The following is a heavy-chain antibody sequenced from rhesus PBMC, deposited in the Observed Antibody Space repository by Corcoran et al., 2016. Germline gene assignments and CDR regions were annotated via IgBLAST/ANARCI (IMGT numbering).Heavy chain of an antibody. V-gene: IGHV4S10*01. J-gene: IGHJ4*01. CDR3: ARSIAAADFDY. CDR2: IYGSSTST. CDR1: GGSISDSYR. Sequence: QVQLQESGPGVVKPSETLSLTCAVSGGSISDSYRWSWIRQPPGKGLEWIVYIYGSSTSTNYNPSLKSRVTISKDTSKNHLSLKLSSVTAADTAVYYCARSIAAADFDYWGQGVLVTVSS. D-gene: IGHD6-25*01.